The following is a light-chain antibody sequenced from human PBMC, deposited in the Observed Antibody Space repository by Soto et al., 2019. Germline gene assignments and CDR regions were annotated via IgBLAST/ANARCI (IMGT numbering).Light chain of an antibody. CDR2: EVS. Sequence: QSALTQPASVSGSPGQSFTISCNGTSNNIGGYNFISWYQHRPGEVPKLLIYEVSRRPSGVSARFSASKSGTTASLTISGLQAEDEADFYCSSYARGGTSVVFGGGTKLTVL. CDR1: SNNIGGYNF. J-gene: IGLJ2*01. CDR3: SSYARGGTSVV. V-gene: IGLV2-14*01.